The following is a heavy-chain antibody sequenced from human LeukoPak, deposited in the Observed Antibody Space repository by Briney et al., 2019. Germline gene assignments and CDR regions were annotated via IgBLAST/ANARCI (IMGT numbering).Heavy chain of an antibody. V-gene: IGHV4-4*02. D-gene: IGHD1-1*01. Sequence: SGTLSLTCAVSGGSISSSNWWSWVRQPPGKGLEWIGEISHSGNTNYNPSLESRVTISVDKSKNQFSLKLSSVTAADTAVYFCARVTATTPFDYWGQGTTVPVSS. CDR3: ARVTATTPFDY. CDR1: GGSISSSNW. J-gene: IGHJ4*03. CDR2: ISHSGNT.